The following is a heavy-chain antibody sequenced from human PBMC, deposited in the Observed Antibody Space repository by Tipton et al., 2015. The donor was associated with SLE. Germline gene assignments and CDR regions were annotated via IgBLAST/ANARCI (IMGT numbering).Heavy chain of an antibody. V-gene: IGHV4-34*01. CDR1: GGSFSGYY. Sequence: LRLSCAVYGGSFSGYYWSWIRQPPGKGLEWIGEINHSGSTNYNPSLKSRVTISVDTSKNQFSLKLSSVTAADTAVYYCATDSGSYSFDYWGQGTLVTVSS. CDR3: ATDSGSYSFDY. D-gene: IGHD1-26*01. J-gene: IGHJ4*02. CDR2: INHSGST.